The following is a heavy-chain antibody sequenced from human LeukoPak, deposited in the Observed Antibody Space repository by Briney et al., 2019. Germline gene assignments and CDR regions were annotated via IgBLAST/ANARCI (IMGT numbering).Heavy chain of an antibody. Sequence: GGSLRLSCAASGFTFSSYAMSWVRQAPGKGLEWVSAISGSGGSTYYADSVKGRFTISRDNSKNTLYLQMNSLRAEDTAVYYCAKAPVPYCGGDCLRVNYFDYWGQGTLVTVSS. CDR1: GFTFSSYA. D-gene: IGHD2-21*02. CDR2: ISGSGGST. V-gene: IGHV3-23*01. J-gene: IGHJ4*02. CDR3: AKAPVPYCGGDCLRVNYFDY.